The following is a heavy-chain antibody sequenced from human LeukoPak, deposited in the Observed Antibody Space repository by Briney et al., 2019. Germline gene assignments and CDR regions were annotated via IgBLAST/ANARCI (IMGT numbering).Heavy chain of an antibody. CDR1: GFTFSSYA. J-gene: IGHJ6*03. D-gene: IGHD3-22*01. Sequence: GGSLRLSCAASGFTFSSYAMHWVRQAPGKGLERVAVISYDGSNKYYADSVKGRFTISSDNSKNTLYLQMNSLRAEDTAVYYCARDGLAMIVGYYYYMDVWGKGTTVTVSS. V-gene: IGHV3-30*04. CDR3: ARDGLAMIVGYYYYMDV. CDR2: ISYDGSNK.